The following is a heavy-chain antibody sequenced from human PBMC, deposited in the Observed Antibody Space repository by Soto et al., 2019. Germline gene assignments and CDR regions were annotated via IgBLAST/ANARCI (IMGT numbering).Heavy chain of an antibody. V-gene: IGHV1-18*03. Sequence: VFFKSDGYSVTSDSSIWMREAPSKKKKRMRWISAYNGNTNYAQKLQVRVTMTTDTSTSTAYMEVRCLRSDDFVFYYCTRDVGYSRGRYYFDFWGQGTLVTGSS. D-gene: IGHD6-19*01. CDR1: GYSVTSDS. CDR2: ISAYNGNT. CDR3: TRDVGYSRGRYYFDF. J-gene: IGHJ4*02.